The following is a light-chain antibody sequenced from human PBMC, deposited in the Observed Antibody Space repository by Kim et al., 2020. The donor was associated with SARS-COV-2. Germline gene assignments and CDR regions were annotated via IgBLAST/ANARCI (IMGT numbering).Light chain of an antibody. CDR3: QQYATSPET. V-gene: IGKV3-20*01. J-gene: IGKJ1*01. Sequence: ENVLTQSPDTLSLSPGERATLSCRASQSVSSNFLAWYQHKTGHAPRLLIYSASSRASGIPDRFSGSGSGTDFTLTISTLEPEDFAVYYCQQYATSPETFGQGTKVDIK. CDR2: SAS. CDR1: QSVSSNF.